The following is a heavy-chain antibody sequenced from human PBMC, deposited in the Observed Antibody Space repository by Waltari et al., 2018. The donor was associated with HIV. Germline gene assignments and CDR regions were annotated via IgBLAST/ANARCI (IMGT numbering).Heavy chain of an antibody. D-gene: IGHD2-15*01. CDR3: AAADVVGIKEADLSH. Sequence: QVQLVQSGAEVKKPGSSVKVSCKASGGTFSSSGINWVRQAPGQGLEWMGRVIPFLGIANYARQFQGRVTITADRSTSTAYMELSGLKSGDTAVYFCAAADVVGIKEADLSHWGQGTLVTVSS. J-gene: IGHJ4*02. V-gene: IGHV1-69*04. CDR2: VIPFLGIA. CDR1: GGTFSSSG.